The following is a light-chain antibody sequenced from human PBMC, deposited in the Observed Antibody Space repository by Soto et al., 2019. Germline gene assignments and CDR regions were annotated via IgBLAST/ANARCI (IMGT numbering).Light chain of an antibody. V-gene: IGLV1-44*01. Sequence: QSVLTQAPSASGTPGQRVTISCSGSSSNIGRSSVNWYQHLPGTAPKLLIYSNDRRPSGVPERFSGSKSGTSASLAISGLQSEDEADYYCSARDDTLNGLDVFGTGTQVTVL. J-gene: IGLJ1*01. CDR1: SSNIGRSS. CDR2: SND. CDR3: SARDDTLNGLDV.